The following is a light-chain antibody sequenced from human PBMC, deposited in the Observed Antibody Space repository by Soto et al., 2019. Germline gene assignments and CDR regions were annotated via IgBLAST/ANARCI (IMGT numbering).Light chain of an antibody. V-gene: IGKV1-39*01. Sequence: IQMTQSPSSLSASVEDRVIITCRASQSISNHLNWYQQKPGKAPKLMIYAASTLQRGVPSRFSGSGSGTDFTLTISSLQPEDFATYYCQQSYSSPRTFGQGTKVDIK. J-gene: IGKJ1*01. CDR2: AAS. CDR3: QQSYSSPRT. CDR1: QSISNH.